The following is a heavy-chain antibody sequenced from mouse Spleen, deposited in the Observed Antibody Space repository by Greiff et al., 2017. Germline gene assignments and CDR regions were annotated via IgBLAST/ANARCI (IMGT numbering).Heavy chain of an antibody. D-gene: IGHD1-1*01. CDR3: ASDGDYYGSSAWFAY. Sequence: VKLMESGPGLVAPSQSLSITCTVSGFSLTSYGVDWVRQSPGKGLEWLGVIWGGGSTNYNSALKSRLSISKDNSKSQVFLKMNSLQTDDTAMYYCASDGDYYGSSAWFAYWGQGTLVTVSA. J-gene: IGHJ3*01. CDR2: IWGGGST. CDR1: GFSLTSYG. V-gene: IGHV2-6*01.